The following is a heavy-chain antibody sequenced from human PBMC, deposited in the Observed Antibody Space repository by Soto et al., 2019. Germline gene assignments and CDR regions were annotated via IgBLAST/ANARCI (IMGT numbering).Heavy chain of an antibody. D-gene: IGHD3-3*01. J-gene: IGHJ4*02. CDR1: GFTFSSYW. CDR3: ARVNFWSGYPVDY. Sequence: GGSLRLSCAASGFTFSSYWMSWVRQAPGKGLEWVANVKQDGSEKYYVDSVKGRFTISRDNAKNSLYLQMNSLRAEDTAVYYCARVNFWSGYPVDYWGQGSLVTVSS. CDR2: VKQDGSEK. V-gene: IGHV3-7*01.